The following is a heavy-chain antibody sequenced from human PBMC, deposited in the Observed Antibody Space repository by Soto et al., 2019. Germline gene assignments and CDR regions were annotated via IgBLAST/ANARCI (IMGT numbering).Heavy chain of an antibody. CDR1: GGSISSGGYY. Sequence: TSETLSLTCTVSGGSISSGGYYWSWIRQHPGKGLEWIGYIYYSGSTYYNPSLKSRVTISVDTSKNQFSLKLSSVTAADTAVYYCARSFYDILTGYHPFDYWGQGTLVTVSS. D-gene: IGHD3-9*01. V-gene: IGHV4-31*03. J-gene: IGHJ4*02. CDR3: ARSFYDILTGYHPFDY. CDR2: IYYSGST.